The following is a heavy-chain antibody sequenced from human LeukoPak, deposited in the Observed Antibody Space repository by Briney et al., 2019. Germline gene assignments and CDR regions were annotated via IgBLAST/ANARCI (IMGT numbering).Heavy chain of an antibody. J-gene: IGHJ4*02. V-gene: IGHV4-59*01. D-gene: IGHD3-10*01. Sequence: GSLRLSCAASGFSFTTYAMGWIRQPPGKGLEWIGYIYYTGSTHFNPSLKSRVTISVDTSKNQFSLKLSSVTAADTAVYYCARDRDYGSGSYDYWGQGSLVTVSS. CDR3: ARDRDYGSGSYDY. CDR1: GFSFTTYA. CDR2: IYYTGST.